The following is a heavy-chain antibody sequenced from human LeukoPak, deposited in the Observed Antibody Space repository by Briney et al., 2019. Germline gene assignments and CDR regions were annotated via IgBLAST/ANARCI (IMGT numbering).Heavy chain of an antibody. D-gene: IGHD3-3*01. Sequence: ASVKVSCKASGYTFTGYYMHWVRQAPGQGLEWMGWINPNSGGTNYAQKFQGRVTMTRDTSISTAYMELSRLGSDDTAVYYCARDTYDFWSGYSPYWGQGTLVTVSS. J-gene: IGHJ4*02. CDR2: INPNSGGT. CDR1: GYTFTGYY. V-gene: IGHV1-2*02. CDR3: ARDTYDFWSGYSPY.